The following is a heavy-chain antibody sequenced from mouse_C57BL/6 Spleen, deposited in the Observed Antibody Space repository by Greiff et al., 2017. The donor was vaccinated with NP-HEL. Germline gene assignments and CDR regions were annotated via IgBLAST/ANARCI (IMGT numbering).Heavy chain of an antibody. V-gene: IGHV3-6*01. CDR1: GYSITSGYY. CDR3: ARDYYGSDV. D-gene: IGHD1-1*01. J-gene: IGHJ1*03. Sequence: EVHLVESGPGLVKPSQSLSLTCSVTGYSITSGYYWNWIRQFPGNKLEWMGYISYDGSNNYNPSLKNRISITRDTSKNQFFLKLNSVTTEDTATYYCARDYYGSDVWGTGTTVTVSS. CDR2: ISYDGSN.